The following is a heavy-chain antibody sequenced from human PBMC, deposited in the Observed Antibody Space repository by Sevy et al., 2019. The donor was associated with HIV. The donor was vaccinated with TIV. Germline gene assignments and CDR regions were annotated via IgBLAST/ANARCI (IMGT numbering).Heavy chain of an antibody. CDR3: ARSMVRGVRPLGY. Sequence: SETLSLTCAVYGGSLSGYNWSGIRQPPGKGLEWIGEINHSGSTNYNPSLKSRLTISVDTSKNQFSLKLSSVTAADTAVYYCARSMVRGVRPLGYWGQGTLVTVSS. CDR2: INHSGST. CDR1: GGSLSGYN. J-gene: IGHJ4*02. D-gene: IGHD3-10*01. V-gene: IGHV4-34*01.